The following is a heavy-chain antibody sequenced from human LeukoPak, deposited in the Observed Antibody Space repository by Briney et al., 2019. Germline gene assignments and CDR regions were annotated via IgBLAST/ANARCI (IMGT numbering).Heavy chain of an antibody. V-gene: IGHV3-73*01. Sequence: GGSLRLSCAASGFTFSGSAMHWVRQASGKGLEWVGRIRSKANSYATAYAASVKGRFTISRDDSKNTAYLQMNSLKTEDTAVYYCTTTYYGRGYYFDYWGQGTLVTVSS. CDR2: IRSKANSYAT. D-gene: IGHD3-10*01. J-gene: IGHJ4*02. CDR1: GFTFSGSA. CDR3: TTTYYGRGYYFDY.